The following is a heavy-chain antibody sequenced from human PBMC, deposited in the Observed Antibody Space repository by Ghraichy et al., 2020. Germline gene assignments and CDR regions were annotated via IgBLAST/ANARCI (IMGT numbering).Heavy chain of an antibody. Sequence: GESLNISCAASGFTFSSYAMHWVRQAPGKGLEWVAVISYDGSNKYYADSVKGRFTISRDNSKNTLYLQMNSLRAEDTAVYYCARSRIAATYYYYYYMDVWGKGTTVTVSS. D-gene: IGHD6-13*01. CDR2: ISYDGSNK. J-gene: IGHJ6*03. CDR1: GFTFSSYA. V-gene: IGHV3-30-3*01. CDR3: ARSRIAATYYYYYYMDV.